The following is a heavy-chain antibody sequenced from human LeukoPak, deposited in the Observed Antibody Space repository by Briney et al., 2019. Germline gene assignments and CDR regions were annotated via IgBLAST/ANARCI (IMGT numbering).Heavy chain of an antibody. CDR2: ISSSSSYI. Sequence: KPGRSLRLSCTASGFNLGDYAMSWFRQAPGRGLEWVSSISSSSSYIYYADSVKGRFTISRDNAKNSLYLQMNSLRAEDTAVYYCARDVVDTAMGNLPYFDYWGQGTLITVSS. CDR1: GFNLGDYA. CDR3: ARDVVDTAMGNLPYFDY. J-gene: IGHJ4*02. V-gene: IGHV3-21*01. D-gene: IGHD5-18*01.